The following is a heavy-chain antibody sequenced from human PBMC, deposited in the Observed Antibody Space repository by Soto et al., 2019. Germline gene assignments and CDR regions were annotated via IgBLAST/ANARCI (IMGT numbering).Heavy chain of an antibody. CDR2: IYYSGNT. Sequence: SETLSLTCTVSGGSISSSSYYWGWIRQPPGKGLEWIGSIYYSGNTYYNPSLTSRVTISVDTSKNQFSLKLSSVTAADTAVYYCAKQSMVREVIKIYYYGMDVWGQGTTVTVYS. V-gene: IGHV4-39*01. D-gene: IGHD3-10*01. CDR1: GGSISSSSYY. J-gene: IGHJ6*02. CDR3: AKQSMVREVIKIYYYGMDV.